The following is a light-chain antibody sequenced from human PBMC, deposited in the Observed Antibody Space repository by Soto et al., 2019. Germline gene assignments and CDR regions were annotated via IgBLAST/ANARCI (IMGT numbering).Light chain of an antibody. Sequence: EIVLTQSPGTLSLSPGERATLSCRASQSVDSTYLAWYQQKPGQAPRLLIYGASSRATGIPDRFSGSGSGTDFTLTIRRLEPEDVAVYYCQQYVSSNTFGPGTKVDIK. CDR1: QSVDSTY. J-gene: IGKJ3*01. V-gene: IGKV3-20*01. CDR3: QQYVSSNT. CDR2: GAS.